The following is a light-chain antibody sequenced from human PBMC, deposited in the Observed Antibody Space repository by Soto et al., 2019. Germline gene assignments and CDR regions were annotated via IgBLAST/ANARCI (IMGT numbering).Light chain of an antibody. V-gene: IGKV1-12*01. J-gene: IGKJ4*01. CDR2: AAS. CDR3: QQADSIPLT. CDR1: QDISKW. Sequence: DIQMTQSPSFVSASVGDRVTITCRASQDISKWLAWYQQKPGRAPKILIFAASTLQRGVPSGFSGSGSGTDFTLTISSLQPEDSATYYCQQADSIPLTFGGGTKVDFK.